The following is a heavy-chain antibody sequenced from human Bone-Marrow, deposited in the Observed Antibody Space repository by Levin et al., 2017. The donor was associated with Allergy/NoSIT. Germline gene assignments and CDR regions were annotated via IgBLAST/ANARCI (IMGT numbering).Heavy chain of an antibody. V-gene: IGHV3-23*01. D-gene: IGHD3-22*01. J-gene: IGHJ2*01. Sequence: GGSLRLSCTASGITFIESAMSWVRQAPGKGLDWVSSLSSSSAKTYYAESVKGRFTISRDNSKNTLFLQMNSLRADDTAVYYCARGPMSEHDSRGYSFKWYFDLWGRGTLVTVSS. CDR2: LSSSSAKT. CDR1: GITFIESA. CDR3: ARGPMSEHDSRGYSFKWYFDL.